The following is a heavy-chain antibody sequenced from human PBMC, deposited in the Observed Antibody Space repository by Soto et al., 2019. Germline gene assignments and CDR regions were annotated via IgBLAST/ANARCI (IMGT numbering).Heavy chain of an antibody. CDR1: GFTFSTYA. V-gene: IGHV3-23*01. CDR2: ISGSGGT. J-gene: IGHJ4*02. D-gene: IGHD2-21*02. CDR3: ATIPIRTAWLDFDY. Sequence: EVQLLDSGGSWAQPGGSLRLSCAASGFTFSTYAMSCVRQAPGKGLEWVSGISGSGGTYYADSVKGRFTISRDNSQSTLYLQMNSLRVEDTALYYCATIPIRTAWLDFDYWGQGTLVPVSS.